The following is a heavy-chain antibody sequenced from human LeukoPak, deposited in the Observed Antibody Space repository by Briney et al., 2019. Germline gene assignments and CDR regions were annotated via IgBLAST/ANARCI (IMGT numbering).Heavy chain of an antibody. CDR1: GYTFTSYG. J-gene: IGHJ3*02. CDR2: NSAYNGNT. V-gene: IGHV1-18*01. CDR3: ASSIGDYDFWSGYYVDAFDI. D-gene: IGHD3-3*01. Sequence: ASVKVSCKASGYTFTSYGISWVRQAPGQGLEWMGWNSAYNGNTNYAQKLQGRVTMTTDTSTSTAYMELRSLRSDDTAVYYCASSIGDYDFWSGYYVDAFDIWGQGTMVTVSS.